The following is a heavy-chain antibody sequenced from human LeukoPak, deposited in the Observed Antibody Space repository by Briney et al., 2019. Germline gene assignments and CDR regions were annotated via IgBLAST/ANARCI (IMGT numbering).Heavy chain of an antibody. CDR2: INSDGSST. CDR1: GFTFSSYW. D-gene: IGHD6-13*01. J-gene: IGHJ6*03. V-gene: IGHV3-74*01. Sequence: PGGSLRLSCAASGFTFSSYWMHGVRQAPGKGLVWVSRINSDGSSTSYADSVKGRFTISKDNAKNTLYLQMNSLRAEDTAVYYCAREGIANFYYYYYMDVWGKGTTVTISS. CDR3: AREGIANFYYYYYMDV.